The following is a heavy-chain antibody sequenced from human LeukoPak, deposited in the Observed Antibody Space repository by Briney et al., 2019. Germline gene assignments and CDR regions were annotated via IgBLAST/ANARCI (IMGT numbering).Heavy chain of an antibody. D-gene: IGHD2-21*02. CDR1: GFTFSSYS. Sequence: QTGGSLRLSCAASGFTFSSYSMNWVRQAPGKGLEWVSYISSSSSTIYYADSVKGRFTISRDNAKNSLYLQMNSLRAEDTAVYYCARGRRSPTKTRVVTAMTPSETFFDYWGQGTLVTVSS. V-gene: IGHV3-48*04. J-gene: IGHJ4*02. CDR2: ISSSSSTI. CDR3: ARGRRSPTKTRVVTAMTPSETFFDY.